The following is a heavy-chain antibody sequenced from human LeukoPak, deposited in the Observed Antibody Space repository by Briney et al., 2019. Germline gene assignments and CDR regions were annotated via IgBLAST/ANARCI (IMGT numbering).Heavy chain of an antibody. D-gene: IGHD2/OR15-2a*01. V-gene: IGHV4-59*07. Sequence: PSDTLSLTCTVSGGSMSSYYWSWIRQPPGKGLEWIGYIHSSGSTTYNTSLNSRVTISVDTSKNQFSLKLSSVTAADTAVYYCAEYGRSQWRFDPWGQGTLVTVPS. CDR2: IHSSGST. CDR1: GGSMSSYY. J-gene: IGHJ5*02. CDR3: AEYGRSQWRFDP.